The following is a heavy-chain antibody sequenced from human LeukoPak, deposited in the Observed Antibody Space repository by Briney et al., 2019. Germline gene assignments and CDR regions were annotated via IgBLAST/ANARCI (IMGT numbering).Heavy chain of an antibody. CDR3: ARITGIEAAGDY. V-gene: IGHV3-7*04. J-gene: IGHJ4*02. CDR2: TKHDGSEK. Sequence: GGSLRLSCAASGFTFSTYWMSWVRQAPGRGLEWVANTKHDGSEKFYVDSVRGRFTISRDNAKNSLYLQLNSLRAEDTALYYCARITGIEAAGDYWGQGTLVTVSS. CDR1: GFTFSTYW. D-gene: IGHD6-13*01.